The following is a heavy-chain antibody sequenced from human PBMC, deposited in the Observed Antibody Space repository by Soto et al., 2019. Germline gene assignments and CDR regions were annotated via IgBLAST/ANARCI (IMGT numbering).Heavy chain of an antibody. J-gene: IGHJ5*01. CDR1: GFTVSSNY. Sequence: EVQLVESGGGLIQPGGSLRLSCAASGFTVSSNYMNWVRQAPGRGLESISLIYTGGSTYYADSVKGRFTISRDNSKNTLYLQMNRLRAEDTAIYYCARGLNWYDYWGQGTLVTVSS. CDR2: IYTGGST. CDR3: ARGLNWYDY. V-gene: IGHV3-53*01.